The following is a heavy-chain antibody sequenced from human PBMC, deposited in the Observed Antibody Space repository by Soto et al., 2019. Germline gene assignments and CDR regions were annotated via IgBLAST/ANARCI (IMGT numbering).Heavy chain of an antibody. Sequence: EVPLVDSGGGLVQPGGSLRLSCAASGFTFSNFWMHWVRQVPGEGLVWVSRINGDGSTTNYADSVKGRFTISRDNAKSTLFLQMNSLRAEDTAVYYCARGSGVGDYWGQGTLVTVSS. CDR1: GFTFSNFW. D-gene: IGHD3-10*01. V-gene: IGHV3-74*01. CDR3: ARGSGVGDY. J-gene: IGHJ4*02. CDR2: INGDGSTT.